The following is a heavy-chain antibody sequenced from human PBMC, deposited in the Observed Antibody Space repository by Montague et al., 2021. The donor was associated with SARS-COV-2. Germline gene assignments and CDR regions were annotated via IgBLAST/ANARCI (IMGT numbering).Heavy chain of an antibody. D-gene: IGHD2-21*01. CDR1: GGSINSFY. V-gene: IGHV4-59*01. CDR2: IYHSGTT. CDR3: ARPSMVSRNYYYYGIDV. J-gene: IGHJ6*02. Sequence: SETLSLTCIVSGGSINSFYWSWIRQPPGKGLEWIGYIYHSGTTHYSPSLKSRVAISLDTSKNQFSLTPNSVTAADTTVYYCARPSMVSRNYYYYGIDVWGQRTTVTVSS.